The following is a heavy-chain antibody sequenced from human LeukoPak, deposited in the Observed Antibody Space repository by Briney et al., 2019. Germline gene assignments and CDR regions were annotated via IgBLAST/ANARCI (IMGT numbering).Heavy chain of an antibody. J-gene: IGHJ4*02. CDR2: IYPGDPET. D-gene: IGHD3-3*01. Sequence: GESLKISCKASGYSFYSYYIAWVRQMPGKGLEWMGMIYPGDPETRYSPSFQGHVTISLDRSITTAYLQFSSLKASDTAMYYCARGVDFWSGSPYFDFWGQGTLVTVSS. CDR3: ARGVDFWSGSPYFDF. CDR1: GYSFYSYY. V-gene: IGHV5-51*01.